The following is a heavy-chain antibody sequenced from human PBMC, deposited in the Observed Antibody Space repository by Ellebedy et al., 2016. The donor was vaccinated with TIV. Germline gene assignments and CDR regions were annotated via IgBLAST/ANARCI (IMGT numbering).Heavy chain of an antibody. J-gene: IGHJ6*02. CDR1: GFTFNSYW. V-gene: IGHV3-7*03. CDR2: INQDGSRI. CDR3: VRGGAYGDYSPGYYGMDV. D-gene: IGHD3-22*01. Sequence: GGSLRLSCAASGFTFNSYWMSWVRQAPGKGLEWVANINQDGSRIYYVDSVKGRFTISRDNAKNSVYLRMNTLRVEDTAVYHCVRGGAYGDYSPGYYGMDVWGQGTTVTVSS.